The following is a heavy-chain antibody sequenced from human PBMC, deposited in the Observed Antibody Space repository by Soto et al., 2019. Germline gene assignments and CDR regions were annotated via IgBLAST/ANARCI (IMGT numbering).Heavy chain of an antibody. CDR3: ANGVVVAATYCQH. CDR2: ISYDGSNK. J-gene: IGHJ1*01. V-gene: IGHV3-30*18. CDR1: GFTFSSYG. Sequence: QVQLVESGGGVVQPGRSLRLSCAASGFTFSSYGMHWVRQAPGKGLEWVAVISYDGSNKYYADSVKGRFTISRDNSKNTLYLQMNSLRAEDTAVYYCANGVVVAATYCQHWGQGTLVTVSS. D-gene: IGHD2-15*01.